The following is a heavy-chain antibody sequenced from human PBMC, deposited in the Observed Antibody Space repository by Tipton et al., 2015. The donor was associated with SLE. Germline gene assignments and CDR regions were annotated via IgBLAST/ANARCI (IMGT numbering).Heavy chain of an antibody. V-gene: IGHV4-39*07. Sequence: TLSLTCTVSGGSITISGYYWGWIRQAPGKGLEWVGSIYYSGSPYYNPSLKSRVTISEDTSKNQFSLKVSSVTAADTAAYYCARQVIGVSYYYNYMDVWGKGTTVTVSS. CDR3: ARQVIGVSYYYNYMDV. D-gene: IGHD3-10*01. J-gene: IGHJ6*03. CDR1: GGSITISGYY. CDR2: IYYSGSP.